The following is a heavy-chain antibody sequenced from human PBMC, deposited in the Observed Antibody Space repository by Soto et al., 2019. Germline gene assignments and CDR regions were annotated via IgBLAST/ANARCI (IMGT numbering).Heavy chain of an antibody. CDR3: ARDGGVAATLANYFDY. D-gene: IGHD2-15*01. J-gene: IGHJ4*02. V-gene: IGHV3-21*01. Sequence: EVQLVESGGGLVNPGGSLSLSCAASGFTFNSYSMNWVRQAPGKWLEWVSSMSRSSRYIYYADSVKGRFTISRDNAKNTVYLHINSLRAEDTAVYYCARDGGVAATLANYFDYWGKGTLVTVSS. CDR1: GFTFNSYS. CDR2: MSRSSRYI.